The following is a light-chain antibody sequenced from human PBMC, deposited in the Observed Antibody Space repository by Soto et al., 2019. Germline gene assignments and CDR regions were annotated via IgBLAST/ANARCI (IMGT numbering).Light chain of an antibody. V-gene: IGLV2-14*01. CDR1: SSDVGGYNY. Sequence: QSALTQPASVSGSPGQSITISCTGTSSDVGGYNYVSWYQQQPGKAPKLIICEVINRPPGVSNRFSGSQSGNTASLTISGLQAEDEADYYCSSYTSRSTLVFGTGTKLTVL. J-gene: IGLJ1*01. CDR3: SSYTSRSTLV. CDR2: EVI.